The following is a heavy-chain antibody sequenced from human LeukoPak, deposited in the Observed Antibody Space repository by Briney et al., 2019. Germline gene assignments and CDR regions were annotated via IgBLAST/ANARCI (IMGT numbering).Heavy chain of an antibody. CDR3: ARDGDYYDSSGYFDY. CDR2: VYYSGST. V-gene: IGHV4-39*07. D-gene: IGHD3-22*01. CDR1: GGSIGSSSYH. J-gene: IGHJ4*02. Sequence: SETLSLTCTVSGGSIGSSSYHWGWIRQPPGKGLEWIGTVYYSGSTYYNPSLKSRVTISVDTSENQFSLKLSSVTAADTAVYYCARDGDYYDSSGYFDYWGQGTLVTVSS.